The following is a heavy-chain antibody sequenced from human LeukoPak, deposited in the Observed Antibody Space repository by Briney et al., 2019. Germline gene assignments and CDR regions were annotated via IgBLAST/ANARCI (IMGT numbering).Heavy chain of an antibody. V-gene: IGHV3-15*05. Sequence: GGSLRLSCAASGFSFSNAWMSWVRQAPGKGLEWVGRIKSKTTGETTDFAAPVKGRFTISRDDSKNTLYLQMNSLTGEDTAVYYCAYSDHFDNWGQGTLVTVSS. D-gene: IGHD4-17*01. CDR3: AYSDHFDN. CDR2: IKSKTTGETT. CDR1: GFSFSNAW. J-gene: IGHJ4*02.